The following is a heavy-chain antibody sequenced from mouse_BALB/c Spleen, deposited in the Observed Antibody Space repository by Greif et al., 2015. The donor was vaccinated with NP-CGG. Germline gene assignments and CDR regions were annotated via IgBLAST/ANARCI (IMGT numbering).Heavy chain of an antibody. CDR3: ARDILYVNYVGDY. D-gene: IGHD2-1*01. Sequence: EVQLVESGGGLVQPGGSLRLSCATSGFTFTDYYMSWVRQPPGKALEWLGFIRNKANGYTTEYSASVKGRFTISRDNSQSILYLQMNTLIAEDSATYYCARDILYVNYVGDYWGQLTSVTVSS. V-gene: IGHV7-3*02. J-gene: IGHJ4*01. CDR1: GFTFTDYY. CDR2: IRNKANGYTT.